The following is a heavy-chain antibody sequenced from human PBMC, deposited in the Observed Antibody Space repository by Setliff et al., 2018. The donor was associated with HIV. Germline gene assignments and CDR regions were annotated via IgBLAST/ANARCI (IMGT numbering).Heavy chain of an antibody. CDR3: ARGPLYGYDRGYFDY. J-gene: IGHJ4*02. CDR1: GDTFSTYV. Sequence: SVKVSCKSSGDTFSTYVFTWVRQAPGQGLEWMGGVTPILHTTNYAQKFQGRVTITADESTTTVYMEVRSLKSEDTALYYCARGPLYGYDRGYFDYWGQGTLVTVSS. CDR2: VTPILHTT. V-gene: IGHV1-69*13. D-gene: IGHD5-12*01.